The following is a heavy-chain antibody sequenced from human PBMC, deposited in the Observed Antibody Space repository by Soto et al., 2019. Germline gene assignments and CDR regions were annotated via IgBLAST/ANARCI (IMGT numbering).Heavy chain of an antibody. CDR2: IIPIFGTA. D-gene: IGHD3-22*01. J-gene: IGHJ4*02. Sequence: SVKVSCKASGGTFSSYAISWVRQAPGQGLEWMGGIIPIFGTANYAQKFQGRVTITADESTSTAYMELSSLRSEDTAVYYCARGLYRRYYKDSSGYYYVHFDYWGQGTLVTVSS. CDR3: ARGLYRRYYKDSSGYYYVHFDY. CDR1: GGTFSSYA. V-gene: IGHV1-69*13.